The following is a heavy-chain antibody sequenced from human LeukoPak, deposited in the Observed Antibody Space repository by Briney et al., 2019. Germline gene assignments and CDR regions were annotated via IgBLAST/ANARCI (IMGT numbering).Heavy chain of an antibody. V-gene: IGHV3-11*04. CDR2: ISRSINTI. Sequence: GRSLRLSCAASGFTFSDYYMACIRHAPGKGLECVSYISRSINTIYYADSVKGRYTISRDNAQTSLYLQMNSLRDEDTAVYYCARSAINDFSNGFYHVDYWGQGTLVTVSS. CDR1: GFTFSDYY. D-gene: IGHD3-3*01. CDR3: ARSAINDFSNGFYHVDY. J-gene: IGHJ4*02.